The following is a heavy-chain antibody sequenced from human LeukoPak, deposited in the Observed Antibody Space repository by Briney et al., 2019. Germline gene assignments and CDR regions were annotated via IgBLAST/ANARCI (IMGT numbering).Heavy chain of an antibody. CDR3: ARAVGSSGCDY. CDR1: GFTFNNYW. Sequence: QPGGSLRLSCAASGFTFNNYWLTWVRQAPGKGLEWVAKISQDGSEKYYVDSVKGRFTISRDSGKNSLYLLMNSLRVEDTAVYYCARAVGSSGCDYWGQGTLVTVSS. D-gene: IGHD3-22*01. V-gene: IGHV3-7*01. J-gene: IGHJ4*02. CDR2: ISQDGSEK.